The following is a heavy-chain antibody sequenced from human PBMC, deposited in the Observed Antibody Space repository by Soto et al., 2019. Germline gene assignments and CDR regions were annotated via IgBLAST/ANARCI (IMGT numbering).Heavy chain of an antibody. Sequence: QVQLQQRGAGLLKPSETLSLTCAVYGGSFSGYYWSWIRQPPGKGLEWIGDITHSGSTNYNPSLKSRVTVSVDASTSHFSLTLSSVTAADTAVYYCARIVGRRGIGDNGLDVWGQGPTVTVSS. V-gene: IGHV4-34*01. CDR3: ARIVGRRGIGDNGLDV. CDR1: GGSFSGYY. CDR2: ITHSGST. D-gene: IGHD3-22*01. J-gene: IGHJ6*02.